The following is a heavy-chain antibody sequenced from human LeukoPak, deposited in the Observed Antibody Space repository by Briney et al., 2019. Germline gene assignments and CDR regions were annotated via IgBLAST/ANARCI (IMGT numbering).Heavy chain of an antibody. J-gene: IGHJ6*02. V-gene: IGHV3-23*01. D-gene: IGHD1-26*01. CDR1: GFMFTSFA. CDR3: AKDQSYCQYVNYYNGMNV. CDR2: ISGSGRTT. Sequence: GGSLRLSCAASGFMFTSFAMSWVRQAPGKGLEWISAISGSGRTTYYADSVKGRFTISRDNSKSTLYLQMNSLRADDTAVYYCAKDQSYCQYVNYYNGMNVWGQGTTVTVSS.